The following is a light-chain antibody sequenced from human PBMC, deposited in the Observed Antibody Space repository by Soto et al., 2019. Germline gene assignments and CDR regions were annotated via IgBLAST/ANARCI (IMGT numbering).Light chain of an antibody. CDR3: QQSSYWPPT. V-gene: IGKV3-15*01. J-gene: IGKJ1*01. CDR1: QSVGTK. Sequence: ETMMTQSPATLSVSPGERVTLSCRASQSVGTKLVWYQHRPGQPPRLLISGASARATGVPVRFSGSGSGTEFTLNIASPQSEDFAVYYCQQSSYWPPTFGQGTKVDI. CDR2: GAS.